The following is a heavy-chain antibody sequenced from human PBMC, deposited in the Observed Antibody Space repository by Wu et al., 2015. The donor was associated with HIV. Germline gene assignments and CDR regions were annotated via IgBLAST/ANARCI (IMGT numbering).Heavy chain of an antibody. CDR2: INPGIGST. V-gene: IGHV1-46*03. CDR3: NRGMQQWVNDAFDT. CDR1: GYAFSTYY. D-gene: IGHD6-13*01. Sequence: QVQLVQSGAEVKKLGASVNISCKASGYAFSTYYIHWVRQAPGQGLEWMGLINPGIGSTYYAEKFQGRVTMTRDTSTNTVNMQLGTLTSEDTAVYYCNRGMQQWVNDAFDTWGPRDNGHHLF. J-gene: IGHJ3*02.